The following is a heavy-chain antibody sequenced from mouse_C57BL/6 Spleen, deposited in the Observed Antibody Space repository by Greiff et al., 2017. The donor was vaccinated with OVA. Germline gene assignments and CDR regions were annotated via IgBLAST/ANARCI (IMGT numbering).Heavy chain of an antibody. Sequence: EVMLVESEGGLVQPGSSMKLSCTASGFTFSDYYMAWVRQVPEKGLEWVANINYDGSSTYYLDSLKSRFIISRDNAKNILYLQMSSLKSEDTATYYCARGGITGPFDYWGQGTTLTVSS. CDR1: GFTFSDYY. J-gene: IGHJ2*01. D-gene: IGHD2-4*01. CDR3: ARGGITGPFDY. V-gene: IGHV5-16*01. CDR2: INYDGSST.